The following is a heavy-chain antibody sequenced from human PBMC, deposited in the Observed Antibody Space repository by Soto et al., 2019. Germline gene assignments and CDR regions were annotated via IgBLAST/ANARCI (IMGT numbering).Heavy chain of an antibody. D-gene: IGHD6-13*01. J-gene: IGHJ6*02. CDR2: IKSKTDGGTT. Sequence: PGGSLRLSCAASGFTFSNAWMSWVRQAPGKGLEWVGRIKSKTDGGTTDYAAPVKGRFTSSRDDSKNTLYLQMNSLKTEDTAVYYCTTDYQQLAYYYYYGMDVWGQGTTVTVSS. CDR1: GFTFSNAW. V-gene: IGHV3-15*01. CDR3: TTDYQQLAYYYYYGMDV.